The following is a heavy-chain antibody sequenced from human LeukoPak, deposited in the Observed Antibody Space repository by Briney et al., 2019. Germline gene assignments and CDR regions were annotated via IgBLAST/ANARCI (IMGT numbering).Heavy chain of an antibody. D-gene: IGHD2-2*01. V-gene: IGHV1-69*04. Sequence: SVKVSCKASGGTFSSYAISWVRQAPGQGLEWMGRIIPILGIANYAQKFQGRVTITADKSTSTAYMELSSLRSEDTAVYYCARGGHCSSTSCYNYYYYGMDVWGQGTTVTVSS. J-gene: IGHJ6*02. CDR2: IIPILGIA. CDR3: ARGGHCSSTSCYNYYYYGMDV. CDR1: GGTFSSYA.